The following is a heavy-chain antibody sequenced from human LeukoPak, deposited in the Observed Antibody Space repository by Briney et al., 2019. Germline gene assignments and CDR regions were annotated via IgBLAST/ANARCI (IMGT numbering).Heavy chain of an antibody. CDR2: ISRYGGDT. J-gene: IGHJ1*01. V-gene: IGHV3-23*01. CDR1: GFTFNTYG. D-gene: IGHD2-21*01. CDR3: AQVGFPRPYCGGDCYFFQR. Sequence: GGSLRLSCEASGFTFNTYGMSWVRQAPGKGLEWVSGISRYGGDTYYADSVKGRFTISRDNSKNTLYLQMSSLRADDTAVYYCAQVGFPRPYCGGDCYFFQRWGQGTLVTVSS.